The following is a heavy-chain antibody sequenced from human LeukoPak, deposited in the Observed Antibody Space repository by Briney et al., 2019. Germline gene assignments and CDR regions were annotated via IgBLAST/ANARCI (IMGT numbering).Heavy chain of an antibody. Sequence: GGSLRLSCAASGFTFSSYAMSWVRQAPGKGLEWVSAISGSGGSTYYADSVKGRFTISRDNAKNSLYLQMNSLRAEDTALYYCAKDIVGSIYYDSSGPFDYWGQGTLVTVSS. CDR1: GFTFSSYA. V-gene: IGHV3-23*01. J-gene: IGHJ4*02. CDR3: AKDIVGSIYYDSSGPFDY. D-gene: IGHD3-22*01. CDR2: ISGSGGST.